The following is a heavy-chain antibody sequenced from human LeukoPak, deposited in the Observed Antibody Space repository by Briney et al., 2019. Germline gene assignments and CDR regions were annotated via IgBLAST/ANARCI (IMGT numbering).Heavy chain of an antibody. D-gene: IGHD3-22*01. CDR2: IYHSGST. V-gene: IGHV4-4*02. CDR1: GGSISSSNW. J-gene: IGHJ4*02. CDR3: ARVKSYYYDSSGYTRYFDY. Sequence: SETLSPTCAVSGGSISSSNWWSWVRQPPGKGLELIGEIYHSGSTNYNPSLKSRVTISVDKSKNQFSLKLSSVTAADTAVYYCARVKSYYYDSSGYTRYFDYWGQGTLVTVSS.